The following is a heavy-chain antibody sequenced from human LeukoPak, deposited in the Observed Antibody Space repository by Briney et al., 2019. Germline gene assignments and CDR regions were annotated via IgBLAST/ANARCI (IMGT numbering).Heavy chain of an antibody. J-gene: IGHJ4*02. CDR3: AKDRHSSSWSMFDY. CDR1: GFTFSSYA. V-gene: IGHV3-23*01. Sequence: GGSLRLSCAASGFTFSSYAMSWVRQAPGKGLEWVSAISGSGGSTYYADSVKGRFTISRDNSKNTLYLQMTSLRAEDTAVYYCAKDRHSSSWSMFDYWGQGTLVTVSS. CDR2: ISGSGGST. D-gene: IGHD6-13*01.